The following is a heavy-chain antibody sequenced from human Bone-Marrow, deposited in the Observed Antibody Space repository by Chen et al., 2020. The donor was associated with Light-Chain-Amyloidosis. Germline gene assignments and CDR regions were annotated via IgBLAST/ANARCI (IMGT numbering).Heavy chain of an antibody. CDR2: IYPDDSDA. V-gene: IGHV5-51*01. CDR1: GYTFPNYW. CDR3: ARRRDGYNFDY. Sequence: EVQLEQSGPEVKTPGESLKIPCKRSGYTFPNYWIGWVRQMPGKGLEWMGVIYPDDSDARYSPSFEGQVTISADKSITTAYLQWRSLKASDTAMYYCARRRDGYNFDYWGQGTLVTVSS. J-gene: IGHJ4*02. D-gene: IGHD5-12*01.